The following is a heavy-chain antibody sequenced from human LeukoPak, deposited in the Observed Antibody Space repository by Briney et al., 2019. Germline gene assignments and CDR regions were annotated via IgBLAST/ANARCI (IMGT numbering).Heavy chain of an antibody. CDR3: SRGPGTVGPPP. D-gene: IGHD1/OR15-1a*01. J-gene: IGHJ5*02. CDR2: INHSGDT. V-gene: IGHV4-34*01. CDR1: GGSFTNYY. Sequence: SETLSLTCNVSGGSFTNYYWSWIRQTPEKGLEWIGQINHSGDTSYNPSLRSRGTLSVDRSKNQFSLKVASVTAADTGVYYCSRGPGTVGPPPLGQGTLVTLSS.